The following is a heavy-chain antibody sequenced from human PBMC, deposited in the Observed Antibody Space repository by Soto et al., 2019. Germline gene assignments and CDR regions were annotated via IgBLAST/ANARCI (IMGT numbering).Heavy chain of an antibody. J-gene: IGHJ4*02. V-gene: IGHV3-13*01. CDR3: AAHRRFGEYNDY. Sequence: EVQLVESGGGLVQPGGSLRLSCAASGCTFSSYDMHWVRQATGKGLEWVSAIGTAGDTYYPGSVKGRFTISRENAKNSLYLQMNSLRAGDTAVYYCAAHRRFGEYNDYWGQGTLVTVSS. CDR1: GCTFSSYD. CDR2: IGTAGDT. D-gene: IGHD3-10*01.